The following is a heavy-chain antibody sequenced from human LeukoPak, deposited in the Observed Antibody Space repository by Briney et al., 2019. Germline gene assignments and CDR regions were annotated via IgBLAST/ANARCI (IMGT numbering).Heavy chain of an antibody. V-gene: IGHV1-69*13. Sequence: ASVKVSCTASGGTFDNYAFSWVRQAPGQGLEWMGGIIPIFGTTNYAQKFQGRVTITADESTTTAYMELSSLRSEDTAVYYCAAHGYCGSDCYYYFDYWGQGTLVTVSS. J-gene: IGHJ4*02. CDR1: GGTFDNYA. CDR2: IIPIFGTT. CDR3: AAHGYCGSDCYYYFDY. D-gene: IGHD2-21*02.